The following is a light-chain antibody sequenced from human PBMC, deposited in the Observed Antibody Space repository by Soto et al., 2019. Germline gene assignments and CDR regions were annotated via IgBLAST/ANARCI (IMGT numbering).Light chain of an antibody. CDR1: QGISNC. Sequence: DIQITQAPSSLSASVGDRVTITCRASQGISNCLAWYQQKPGKVPKLLIYAASTLQSGVPSRFSGSGSGTDFTLTISSLQPEDVATYYCQKYNSAPPLTFGGGTKVEIK. CDR3: QKYNSAPPLT. V-gene: IGKV1-27*01. J-gene: IGKJ4*01. CDR2: AAS.